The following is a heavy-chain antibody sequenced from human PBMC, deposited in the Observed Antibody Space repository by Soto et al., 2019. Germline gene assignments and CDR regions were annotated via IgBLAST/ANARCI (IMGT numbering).Heavy chain of an antibody. CDR3: AREGVVATIPYYYYSGMDV. D-gene: IGHD5-12*01. CDR1: GFTFSSYA. CDR2: ISYDGSNK. J-gene: IGHJ6*02. Sequence: GGSLRLSCAASGFTFSSYAMHWVRQAPGKGLEWVAVISYDGSNKYYADSVKGRFTISRDNSKNTLYLQMNSLRAEDTAVYYCAREGVVATIPYYYYSGMDVWGQGTTVTVCS. V-gene: IGHV3-30-3*01.